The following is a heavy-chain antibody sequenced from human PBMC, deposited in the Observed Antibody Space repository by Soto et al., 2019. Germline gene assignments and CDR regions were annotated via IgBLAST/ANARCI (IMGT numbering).Heavy chain of an antibody. J-gene: IGHJ3*02. D-gene: IGHD5-12*01. CDR2: ISGSGGST. V-gene: IGHV3-23*01. CDR3: AKYRGYYRAYSYSAFDI. Sequence: GSLSLACPVSGVSISSWSLNWVRQPPGKGLEWVSAISGSGGSTCYADTVKGRFTISRDNSKNTLYLQMNSLRAEDTAVYFCAKYRGYYRAYSYSAFDIWGQGTIVTVSS. CDR1: GVSISSWS.